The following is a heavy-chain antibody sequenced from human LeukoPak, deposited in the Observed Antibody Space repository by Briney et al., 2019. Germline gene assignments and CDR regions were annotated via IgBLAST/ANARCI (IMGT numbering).Heavy chain of an antibody. D-gene: IGHD4-17*01. CDR1: GFTFSTYW. CDR2: ISSSSSYI. Sequence: GGSLRLSCAASGFTFSTYWMSWVRQAPGKGLEWVSSISSSSSYIYYADSVKGRFTISRDNAKNSLYLQMNSLRAEDTAVYYCARDFPLTGDYYFGAFDIWGQGTMVTVSS. CDR3: ARDFPLTGDYYFGAFDI. V-gene: IGHV3-21*01. J-gene: IGHJ3*02.